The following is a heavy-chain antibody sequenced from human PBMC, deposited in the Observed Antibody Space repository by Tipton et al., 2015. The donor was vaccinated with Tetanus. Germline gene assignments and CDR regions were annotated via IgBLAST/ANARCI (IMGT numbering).Heavy chain of an antibody. CDR1: GFTFSSYW. D-gene: IGHD3-22*01. Sequence: SLRLSCAASGFTFSSYWMSWVRQAPGKGLEWVANIKQDGSEKYYADSVKGRFTISRDNAKNSLFLQVNSLRAEDTAVYYCASSSRGYYDSSGYYGYFRHWGQGTLVTVSS. V-gene: IGHV3-7*01. CDR2: IKQDGSEK. CDR3: ASSSRGYYDSSGYYGYFRH. J-gene: IGHJ1*01.